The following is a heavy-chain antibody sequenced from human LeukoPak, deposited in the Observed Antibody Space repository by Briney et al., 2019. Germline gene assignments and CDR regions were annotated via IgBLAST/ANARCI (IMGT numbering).Heavy chain of an antibody. CDR1: RFIFSNYA. Sequence: GGSLRLSCAASRFIFSNYAMHWVRQAPGKGLDWVAVISYHGSDQYHADSVKGRFTISRDYSKNTLYLQMNSLRTEDTAVYYCARQDCSGGSCYLDYWGQGTLVTVSS. CDR2: ISYHGSDQ. V-gene: IGHV3-30*04. D-gene: IGHD2-15*01. CDR3: ARQDCSGGSCYLDY. J-gene: IGHJ4*02.